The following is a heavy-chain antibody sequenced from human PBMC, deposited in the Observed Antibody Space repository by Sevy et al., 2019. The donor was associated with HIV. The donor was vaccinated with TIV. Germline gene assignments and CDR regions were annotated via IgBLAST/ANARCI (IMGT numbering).Heavy chain of an antibody. CDR3: RRDWAPGYYYEAIGVKRDSSLDY. V-gene: IGHV1-18*01. CDR2: ISAYNGNT. D-gene: IGHD3-22*01. Sequence: ASVKVSCKASDYTFSTQGFNWVRQAPGQGLEWMGWISAYNGNTKYAQKFQGRVTMTTDTSTSTAYMELRSLTSEDTAGISGRRDWAPGYYYEAIGVKRDSSLDYWGQGTRVTVSS. J-gene: IGHJ4*02. CDR1: DYTFSTQG.